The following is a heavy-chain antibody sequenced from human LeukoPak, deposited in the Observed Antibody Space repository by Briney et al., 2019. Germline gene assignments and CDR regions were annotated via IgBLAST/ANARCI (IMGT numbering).Heavy chain of an antibody. J-gene: IGHJ4*02. V-gene: IGHV4-34*01. D-gene: IGHD3-22*01. CDR2: INHSGST. Sequence: SETLSLTCAVYGGSFSGYYWSWIRQPPGKGLEWIGEINHSGSTNYNPSLKSRVTISVDTSKSQFSLKLSSVTAADTAVYYCARGRNYYDSSGYYHSPYYFDYWGQGTLVTVSS. CDR1: GGSFSGYY. CDR3: ARGRNYYDSSGYYHSPYYFDY.